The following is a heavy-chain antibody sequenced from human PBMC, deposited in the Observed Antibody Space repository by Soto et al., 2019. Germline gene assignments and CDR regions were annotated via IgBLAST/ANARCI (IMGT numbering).Heavy chain of an antibody. V-gene: IGHV4-31*03. D-gene: IGHD6-19*01. J-gene: IGHJ5*02. CDR2: IYYSGST. Sequence: SETLSLTCTVSGGSISSGGYYWSWIRQHPGKGLEWIGYIYYSGSTYYNPSLKSRVTISVDTSKNQFSLKLSSVTAADTAVYYCARDFRGDFSSGWYWFDPWGQGTLVTVSS. CDR3: ARDFRGDFSSGWYWFDP. CDR1: GGSISSGGYY.